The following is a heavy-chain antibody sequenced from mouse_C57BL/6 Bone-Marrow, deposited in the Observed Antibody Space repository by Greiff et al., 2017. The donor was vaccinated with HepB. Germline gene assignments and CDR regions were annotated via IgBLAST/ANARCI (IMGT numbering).Heavy chain of an antibody. V-gene: IGHV5-12*01. CDR3: ARHPQIYYYGSSHWYFDV. CDR2: ISNGGGST. D-gene: IGHD1-1*01. CDR1: GFTFSDYY. J-gene: IGHJ1*03. Sequence: EVKLVESGGGLVQPGGSLKLSCAASGFTFSDYYMYWVRQTPEKRLEWVAYISNGGGSTYYPDTVKGRFTISRDNAKNTLYLQMSRLKSEDTAMYYCARHPQIYYYGSSHWYFDVWGTGTTVTVSS.